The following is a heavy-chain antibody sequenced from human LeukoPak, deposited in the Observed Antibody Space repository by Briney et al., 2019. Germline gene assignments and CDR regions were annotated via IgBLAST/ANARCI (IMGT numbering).Heavy chain of an antibody. D-gene: IGHD3-9*01. CDR3: ARAYYDILTGYLSPSDY. Sequence: GASVKVSCKASGGTFSSYAISWVRQAPGRGLEWMGRIIPILGIANYAQKFQGRVTITADKSTSTAYMELSSLRSEDTAVYYCARAYYDILTGYLSPSDYWGQGTLVTVSS. CDR1: GGTFSSYA. J-gene: IGHJ4*02. V-gene: IGHV1-69*04. CDR2: IIPILGIA.